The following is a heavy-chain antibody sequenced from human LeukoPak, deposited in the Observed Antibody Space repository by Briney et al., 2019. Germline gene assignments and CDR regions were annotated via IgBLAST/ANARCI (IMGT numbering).Heavy chain of an antibody. CDR1: GFTFSSYS. J-gene: IGHJ4*02. Sequence: GGPLRLSCAASGFTFSSYSMNWVRQAPGKGLEWVSYISSSSSTIYYADSVKGRFTISRDNAKNSLYLQMNSLRAEDTAVYYCARSIAAAGTGEGDYWGQGTLVTVSS. V-gene: IGHV3-48*04. D-gene: IGHD6-13*01. CDR3: ARSIAAAGTGEGDY. CDR2: ISSSSSTI.